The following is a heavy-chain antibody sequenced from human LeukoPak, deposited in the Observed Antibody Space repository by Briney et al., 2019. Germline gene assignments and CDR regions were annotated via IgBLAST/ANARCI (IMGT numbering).Heavy chain of an antibody. CDR2: ITSSGYTI. D-gene: IGHD6-25*01. J-gene: IGHJ4*02. V-gene: IGHV3-48*03. CDR1: GFTLSAYE. Sequence: GGSLRLSCAASGFTLSAYEMNWVRQAPGKGLEWVSYITSSGYTITYADSVKGRFTISRDNAKNSLYLQMNSLRAEDTAVYYCARGRGAFNYWGQGTLVTVSS. CDR3: ARGRGAFNY.